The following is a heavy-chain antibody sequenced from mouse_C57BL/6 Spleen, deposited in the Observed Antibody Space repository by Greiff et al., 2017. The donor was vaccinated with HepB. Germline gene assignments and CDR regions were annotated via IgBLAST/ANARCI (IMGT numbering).Heavy chain of an antibody. CDR2: IDHSDSYT. Sequence: QVQLQQPGAELVKPGASVKLSCKASGYTFTSYWMQWVKQRPGQGLEWIGEIDHSDSYTNYNQKFKGKATLPVDTSSSTAYIQVSSLTSEDSAVYYCAFDGSFAYWGQGTLVTVSA. CDR3: AFDGSFAY. V-gene: IGHV1-50*01. J-gene: IGHJ3*01. D-gene: IGHD2-3*01. CDR1: GYTFTSYW.